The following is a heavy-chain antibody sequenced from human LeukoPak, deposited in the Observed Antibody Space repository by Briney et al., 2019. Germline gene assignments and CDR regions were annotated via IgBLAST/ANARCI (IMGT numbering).Heavy chain of an antibody. CDR2: INGDGSGT. CDR1: GSTFSGYW. Sequence: QTGGSLRLSCAASGSTFSGYWMQWVRQAPGKGLVWVSRINGDGSGTNYADSVKGRFTISRDNAENTLYLQMNSLRADDTAVYYCARVGGSWFSDYWGQGTLVTVSS. V-gene: IGHV3-74*01. CDR3: ARVGGSWFSDY. J-gene: IGHJ4*02. D-gene: IGHD6-13*01.